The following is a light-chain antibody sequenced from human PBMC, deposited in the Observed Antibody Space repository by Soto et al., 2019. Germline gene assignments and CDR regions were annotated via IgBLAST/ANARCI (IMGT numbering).Light chain of an antibody. Sequence: EIVMTQSPATLSVSPGERATISCRASQSVNSNLAWYQQKPGQAPRLLIYGASTSAAGIPARFSGSGSGTEFSLTLSSLQSEDFAVYYCQQYNNRPPDTFGQGNKLESK. V-gene: IGKV3-15*01. J-gene: IGKJ2*01. CDR3: QQYNNRPPDT. CDR1: QSVNSN. CDR2: GAS.